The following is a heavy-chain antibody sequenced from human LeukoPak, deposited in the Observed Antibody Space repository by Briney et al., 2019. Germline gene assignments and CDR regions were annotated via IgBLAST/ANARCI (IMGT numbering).Heavy chain of an antibody. V-gene: IGHV1-2*02. CDR1: GYTFTGYY. J-gene: IGHJ6*03. CDR3: ARDYEYSYGPEPYYYYYMDV. D-gene: IGHD5-18*01. CDR2: INPNSGGT. Sequence: ASVKVSCKASGYTFTGYYMHWVRQAPGQGLEWMGWINPNSGGTNYAQKFQGRVTMTRDTSISTAYMELSRLRSDDTDVYYCARDYEYSYGPEPYYYYYMDVWGKGTTVTVSS.